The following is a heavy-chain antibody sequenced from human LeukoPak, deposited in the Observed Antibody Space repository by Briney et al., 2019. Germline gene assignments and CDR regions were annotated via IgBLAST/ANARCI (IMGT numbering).Heavy chain of an antibody. CDR1: GGTFRTYY. D-gene: IGHD3-10*01. Sequence: PSETLSLTCSLSGGTFRTYYWSWIRRPPGKGLEWIGYVYSSGSTKYSSYNPSLKSRVTISVDTSKNQFSLNLTSVTTTDTAVYFCARTGHYGEYDLDVRGQGTTVTVSS. CDR3: ARTGHYGEYDLDV. CDR2: VYSSGST. V-gene: IGHV4-4*08. J-gene: IGHJ6*02.